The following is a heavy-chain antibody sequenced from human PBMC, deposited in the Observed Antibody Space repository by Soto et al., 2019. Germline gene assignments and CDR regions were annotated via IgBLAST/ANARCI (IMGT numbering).Heavy chain of an antibody. D-gene: IGHD5-12*01. J-gene: IGHJ4*02. Sequence: LRLSCAPSGFTFIDYYMSWIRQAPGKGLEWVSYISNRRGSTIYYADSVKGRFTISRDNAKNSLYLQMNSLRAEDTAVYYCARSIDGYNEIKHFDYWGQGTLVTVSS. CDR3: ARSIDGYNEIKHFDY. CDR1: GFTFIDYY. CDR2: ISNRRGSTI. V-gene: IGHV3-11*01.